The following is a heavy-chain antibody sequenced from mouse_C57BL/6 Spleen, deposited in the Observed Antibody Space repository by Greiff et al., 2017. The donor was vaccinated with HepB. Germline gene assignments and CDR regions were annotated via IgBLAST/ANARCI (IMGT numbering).Heavy chain of an antibody. D-gene: IGHD2-4*01. Sequence: QVQLQQPGAELVMPGASVKLSCKASGYTFTSYWMHWVKQRPGQGLEWIGEIDPSDSYTNYNQKFKGKSTLTVDKSSSTAYMQLSSLTSEDSAVYYCERLGDYDGAMDYWGQGTSDTVSS. V-gene: IGHV1-69*01. CDR3: ERLGDYDGAMDY. CDR2: IDPSDSYT. J-gene: IGHJ4*01. CDR1: GYTFTSYW.